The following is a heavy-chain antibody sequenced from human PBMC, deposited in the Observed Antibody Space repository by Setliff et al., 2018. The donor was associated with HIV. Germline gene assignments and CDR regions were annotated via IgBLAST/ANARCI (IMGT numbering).Heavy chain of an antibody. D-gene: IGHD3-3*01. CDR1: GYSLTSYS. CDR3: TRDHTPPPNYDFWSGQIDLRNIFYYMDV. V-gene: IGHV7-4-1*01. J-gene: IGHJ6*03. CDR2: INTNTGNP. Sequence: ASVKVSCKASGYSLTSYSINWVRQAPGQGLELMGYINTNTGNPTYAQGFTGRFVFSVDTPVSTAYLQIFSLKTEDTAVYYCTRDHTPPPNYDFWSGQIDLRNIFYYMDVWGTGSPVTVSS.